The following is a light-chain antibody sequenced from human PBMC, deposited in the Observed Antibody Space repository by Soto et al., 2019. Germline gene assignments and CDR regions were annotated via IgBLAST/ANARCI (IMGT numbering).Light chain of an antibody. CDR1: SGSIASNY. Sequence: NFMLTQPHSGSEYPGKTVTISCTRSSGSIASNYVQWYQQRPGSAPTTVIYEDNQRPSGVPDRFSGSIDSSSNSASLTISGLKTKDEADYYCQSYDSSTVVFGGGTKLTVL. V-gene: IGLV6-57*04. J-gene: IGLJ2*01. CDR3: QSYDSSTVV. CDR2: EDN.